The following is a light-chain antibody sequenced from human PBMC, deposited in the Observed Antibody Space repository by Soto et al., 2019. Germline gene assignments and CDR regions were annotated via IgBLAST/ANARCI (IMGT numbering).Light chain of an antibody. CDR1: SSDVGGYNY. Sequence: QSVLTQPASVSGSPGQSITISCTGTSSDVGGYNYVSWYQQHPGKAPKLMIYDVSNRPSGVSYRLSGSKSGNTASLTISGLQAEDEADYYCSSYTSSSLHVFGTGTRSPS. CDR2: DVS. V-gene: IGLV2-14*03. CDR3: SSYTSSSLHV. J-gene: IGLJ1*01.